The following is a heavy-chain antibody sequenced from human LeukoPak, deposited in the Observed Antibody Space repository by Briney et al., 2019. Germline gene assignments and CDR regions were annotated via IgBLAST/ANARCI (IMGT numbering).Heavy chain of an antibody. J-gene: IGHJ4*02. D-gene: IGHD3-22*01. CDR2: INAGNGNT. V-gene: IGHV1-3*01. Sequence: ASVKVSCKASGYTFTSYAMHWVRQAPGQRLEWMGRINAGNGNTKYSQKFQGRVTITRDTSASTAYMELSSLRSEDTAVYYCARDDITMIVAFDYWGQGTLVTVSS. CDR3: ARDDITMIVAFDY. CDR1: GYTFTSYA.